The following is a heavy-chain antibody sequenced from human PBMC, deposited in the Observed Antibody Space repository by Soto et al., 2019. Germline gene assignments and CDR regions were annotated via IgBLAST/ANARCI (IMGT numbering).Heavy chain of an antibody. CDR1: GFTFSNYA. CDR2: ISGRGDST. V-gene: IGHV3-23*01. Sequence: EVQLLESGGGLVQPGGSLRLSCAASGFTFSNYAMNWVRQAPVKGLEWVSVISGRGDSTYHADSVKGRFTISRDNSKNTLYLQLNSLRAEDTAVYYFARRGSGSSFDYWGQGTRVTVSS. CDR3: ARRGSGSSFDY. J-gene: IGHJ4*02. D-gene: IGHD1-26*01.